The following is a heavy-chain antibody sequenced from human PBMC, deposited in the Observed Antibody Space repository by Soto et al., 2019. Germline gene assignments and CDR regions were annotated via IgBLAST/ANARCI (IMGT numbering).Heavy chain of an antibody. V-gene: IGHV3-23*01. J-gene: IGHJ4*02. D-gene: IGHD1-26*01. CDR3: AKDVGGSYAFDY. Sequence: EVQLLESGGGLVQPGGSLRLSCAASGFTFSSYAMSWVRQAPGKGLEWVSTINSSGDTTYYADSVKGRFTISRDNSKNKLDLQMKCLRAEDTAVYYSAKDVGGSYAFDYWGQGTMVTVSS. CDR1: GFTFSSYA. CDR2: INSSGDTT.